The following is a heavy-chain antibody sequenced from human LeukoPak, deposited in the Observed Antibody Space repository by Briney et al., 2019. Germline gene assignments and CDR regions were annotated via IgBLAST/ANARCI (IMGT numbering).Heavy chain of an antibody. CDR1: VRSLNGYY. V-gene: IGHV4-34*01. D-gene: IGHD3-3*01. CDR3: ARDDFGVALGGV. CDR2: INHRGST. Sequence: ASDPLSLTCTVYVRSLNGYYWRWIRQSPGKGLECIGQINHRGSTNYNPSLKSRVTISLDTSKNQFALKLTSVTAADTAVYYCARDDFGVALGGVWGKGTTVTVSS. J-gene: IGHJ6*04.